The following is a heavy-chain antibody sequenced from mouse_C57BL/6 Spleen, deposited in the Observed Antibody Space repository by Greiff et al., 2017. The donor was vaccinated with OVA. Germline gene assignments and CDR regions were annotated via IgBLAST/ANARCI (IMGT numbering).Heavy chain of an antibody. D-gene: IGHD1-1*01. CDR1: GYAFSSYG. Sequence: QVQLQQSGPELVKPGASVKLSCKASGYAFSSYGMTWVKQRPGQGLEWIGQIYPGGGDTNYNETFKGKAKLTADKSASTAYMQLISLTSEDSAVDFCARDTTVEGPWFAYWGQGTLVTVSS. V-gene: IGHV1-82*01. J-gene: IGHJ3*01. CDR2: IYPGGGDT. CDR3: ARDTTVEGPWFAY.